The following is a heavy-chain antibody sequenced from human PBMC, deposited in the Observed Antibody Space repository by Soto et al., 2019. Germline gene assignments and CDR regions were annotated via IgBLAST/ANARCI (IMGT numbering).Heavy chain of an antibody. CDR2: TNPNSGGT. CDR1: GYTFTGYY. J-gene: IGHJ5*02. Sequence: ASVKVSCKASGYTFTGYYMHWVRQAPGQGLEWMGWTNPNSGGTNYAQKFQGWVTMTRDTSISTAYMELSRLRSDDTAVYYCAKGYCSSTSCPQWFDPWGQGTLVTVSS. CDR3: AKGYCSSTSCPQWFDP. V-gene: IGHV1-2*04. D-gene: IGHD2-2*01.